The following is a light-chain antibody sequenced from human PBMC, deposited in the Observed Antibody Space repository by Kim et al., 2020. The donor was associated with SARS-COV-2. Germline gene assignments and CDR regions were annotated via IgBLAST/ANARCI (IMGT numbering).Light chain of an antibody. Sequence: GVTVTRTCGSSTGAVTTTHYPYGFQQKPGQAPTTLIYDTDNRHSWTPARFSGSLLGDKAALTLSGARLEDEAEYYCLLSYGTGRVLFGGGTQLTVL. V-gene: IGLV7-46*01. J-gene: IGLJ2*01. CDR2: DTD. CDR1: TGAVTTTHY. CDR3: LLSYGTGRVL.